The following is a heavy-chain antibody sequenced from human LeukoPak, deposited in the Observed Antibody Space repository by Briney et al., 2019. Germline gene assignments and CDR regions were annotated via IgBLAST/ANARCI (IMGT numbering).Heavy chain of an antibody. D-gene: IGHD3/OR15-3a*01. CDR1: GFTFSSYA. Sequence: GTSLRLSCAASGFTFSSYAIHWVRQAPGKGLEWVAVISFDGKNKFYSDSVKGRFTISRDNSKNTLYLQMNSLKPEDTAVYFCARDSRLKWTQYYFDFWGQGTLVTVSS. CDR2: ISFDGKNK. V-gene: IGHV3-30*04. CDR3: ARDSRLKWTQYYFDF. J-gene: IGHJ4*02.